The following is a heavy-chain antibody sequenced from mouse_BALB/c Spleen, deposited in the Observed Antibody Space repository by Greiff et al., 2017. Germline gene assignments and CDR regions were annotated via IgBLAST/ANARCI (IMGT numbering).Heavy chain of an antibody. D-gene: IGHD2-4*01. CDR3: AKPEMITTPPYYAMDY. J-gene: IGHJ4*01. V-gene: IGHV2-3*01. CDR1: GFSLTGYG. Sequence: QVQLKESGPGLVAPSQSLSITCTVSGFSLTGYGVNWVRQPPGKGLEWLGVIWGDGSTNYHSALLSRLSISKDNSKGQVFLKLNSLQTGDTATDYCAKPEMITTPPYYAMDYWGQGTSVTVSS. CDR2: IWGDGST.